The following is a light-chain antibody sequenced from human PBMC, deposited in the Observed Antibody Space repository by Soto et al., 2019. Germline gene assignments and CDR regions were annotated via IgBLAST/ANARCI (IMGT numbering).Light chain of an antibody. J-gene: IGLJ2*01. Sequence: QSVLTQPPSVSAAPGQKVTISCSGTSSNIGNNPVSWYQQLPGTAPKLLIYDNDKRPSGFPDRFSGSKSGTSATLGITGLQTGDEADYYCGTWDSSLSADVFGGGTKLTVL. CDR3: GTWDSSLSADV. V-gene: IGLV1-51*01. CDR2: DND. CDR1: SSNIGNNP.